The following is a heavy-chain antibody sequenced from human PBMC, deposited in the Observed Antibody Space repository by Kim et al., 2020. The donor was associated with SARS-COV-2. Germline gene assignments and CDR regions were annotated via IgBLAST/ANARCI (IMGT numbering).Heavy chain of an antibody. Sequence: WGSLRPSCAASGFTFSSYGMHWVRQAPGKGLEWVAVISYDGSNKYYADSVKGRFTISRDNSKNTLYLQMNSLRAEDTAVYYCARDQERSSSWAEYFQHWG. D-gene: IGHD6-13*01. CDR1: GFTFSSYG. V-gene: IGHV3-33*05. J-gene: IGHJ1*01. CDR2: ISYDGSNK. CDR3: ARDQERSSSWAEYFQH.